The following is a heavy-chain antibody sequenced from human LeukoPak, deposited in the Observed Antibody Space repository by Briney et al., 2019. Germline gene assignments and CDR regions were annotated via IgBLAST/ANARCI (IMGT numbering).Heavy chain of an antibody. V-gene: IGHV3-30*04. CDR1: GFTFSSYA. J-gene: IGHJ4*02. Sequence: GGSLRLSCAASGFTFSSYAMHWVRQAPGKGLEWVAVISYDGSNKYYADSVKGRFTISRDNSKNTLYLQMNSLRAEDTAVYYCAKGVAGSSGFDYWGQGTLVTVSS. CDR2: ISYDGSNK. CDR3: AKGVAGSSGFDY. D-gene: IGHD6-19*01.